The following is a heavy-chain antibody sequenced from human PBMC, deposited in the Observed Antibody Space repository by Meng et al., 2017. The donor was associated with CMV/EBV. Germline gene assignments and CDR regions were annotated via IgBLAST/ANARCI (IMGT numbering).Heavy chain of an antibody. J-gene: IGHJ4*02. CDR2: INNDGGNT. V-gene: IGHV3-74*01. Sequence: GESLKISCAASGFTFSDYWMHWVRQAPGKGLVWVSRINNDGGNTVYAVSVKGRFTFSRDNAKNTLYLQMNSLRAEDTAVYYCARGLYGPDYWGQGTLVTVSS. CDR1: GFTFSDYW. D-gene: IGHD4-17*01. CDR3: ARGLYGPDY.